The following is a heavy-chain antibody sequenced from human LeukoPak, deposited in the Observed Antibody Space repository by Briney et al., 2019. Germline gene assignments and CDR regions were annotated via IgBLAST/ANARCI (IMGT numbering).Heavy chain of an antibody. Sequence: ASVKVSCKASGYTFTSYGISWVRQAPGQGLEWMGWISAYNGNTNYAQKLQGRVTMTTDTSTSTAYMELRSLRSDDTAVYYCARVELTETSSWVYHYGMDVWGQGTTVTVSS. V-gene: IGHV1-18*01. D-gene: IGHD6-13*01. CDR2: ISAYNGNT. J-gene: IGHJ6*02. CDR3: ARVELTETSSWVYHYGMDV. CDR1: GYTFTSYG.